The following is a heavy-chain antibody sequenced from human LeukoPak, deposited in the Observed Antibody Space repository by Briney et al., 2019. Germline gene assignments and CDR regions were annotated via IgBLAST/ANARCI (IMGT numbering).Heavy chain of an antibody. CDR1: GFSFGDDG. J-gene: IGHJ4*02. CDR3: VRADAKKTAMVDY. V-gene: IGHV3-21*01. Sequence: PGGSLRLSCTPASGFSFGDDGLTWVRPAPGKGLEWVSAISGSSSYIYYADSVKGRFTISRDNAKNSLYLQMNSLRVEDTAVYYCVRADAKKTAMVDYWGRGTLVAVSS. D-gene: IGHD5-18*01. CDR2: ISGSSSYI.